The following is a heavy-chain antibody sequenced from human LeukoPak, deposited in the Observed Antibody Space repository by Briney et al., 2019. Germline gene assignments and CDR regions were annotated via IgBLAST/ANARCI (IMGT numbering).Heavy chain of an antibody. V-gene: IGHV3-74*01. Sequence: GGSLRLSCAASGFTFSSYFWMHWVRQAPGKGLVWVSRIKSDGSSSTYADSVKGRFTISRDNAKNTLYLQMNSLRTEDTAVYYCASIITLMDVVFSWGQGTLVTVSS. D-gene: IGHD3-22*01. J-gene: IGHJ1*01. CDR2: IKSDGSSS. CDR1: GFTFSSYFW. CDR3: ASIITLMDVVFS.